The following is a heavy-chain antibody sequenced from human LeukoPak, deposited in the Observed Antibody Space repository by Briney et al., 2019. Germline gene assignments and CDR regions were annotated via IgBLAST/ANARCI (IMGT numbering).Heavy chain of an antibody. CDR2: ISGSGGST. Sequence: GGSLILSCAASGFTFGSHAVSWVRQAPGKGLEWVSAISGSGGSTYYADSVKGRFTISRDNSKNTLYLQMNSLRAEDTAVYYCAKGSLWFGEYWGQGTLVTVSS. CDR3: AKGSLWFGEY. CDR1: GFTFGSHA. D-gene: IGHD3-10*01. J-gene: IGHJ4*02. V-gene: IGHV3-23*01.